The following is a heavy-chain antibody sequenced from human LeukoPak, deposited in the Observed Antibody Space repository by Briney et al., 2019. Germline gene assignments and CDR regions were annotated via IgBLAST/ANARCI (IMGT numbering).Heavy chain of an antibody. Sequence: PSETLSLTCTVSGGSISTYYWSWIRQPPGKGLEWIGYVYSSGSTTYNPSLKSRVTISVDTSKNQFSLKLSSVTAADTAVYYCARDRVGGDDSSYYYRTHGMDVWGQGTTVTVSS. CDR2: VYSSGST. CDR3: ARDRVGGDDSSYYYRTHGMDV. CDR1: GGSISTYY. V-gene: IGHV4-59*01. J-gene: IGHJ6*02. D-gene: IGHD3-22*01.